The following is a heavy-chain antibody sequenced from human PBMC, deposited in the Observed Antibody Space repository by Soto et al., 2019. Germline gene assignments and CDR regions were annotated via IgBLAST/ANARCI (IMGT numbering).Heavy chain of an antibody. CDR1: GGSISRYY. CDR3: ARDLWGYCGTDCYPLDV. CDR2: MYNTGST. V-gene: IGHV4-59*01. J-gene: IGHJ6*02. Sequence: SETLSLTCTVSGGSISRYYWSWIRQPPGKGLEWIGYMYNTGSTVYNPPFKSRVTISVDTSKNQFSLKLDSATAADTAVYYCARDLWGYCGTDCYPLDVWGQGTTVTVS. D-gene: IGHD2-21*02.